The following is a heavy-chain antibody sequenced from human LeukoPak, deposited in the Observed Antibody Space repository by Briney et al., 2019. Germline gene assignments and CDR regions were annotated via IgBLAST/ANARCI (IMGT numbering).Heavy chain of an antibody. Sequence: GGSLRLSCAASGFTFSSYSMNWVRQAPGKGLEWVSSISSSSSYIYYADSVKGRFTISRDNAKNSLYLQMNSLRAEDTAVYYCAREVASSGWFDYWGQGTLVTVSS. CDR1: GFTFSSYS. CDR3: AREVASSGWFDY. CDR2: ISSSSSYI. V-gene: IGHV3-21*01. D-gene: IGHD6-19*01. J-gene: IGHJ4*02.